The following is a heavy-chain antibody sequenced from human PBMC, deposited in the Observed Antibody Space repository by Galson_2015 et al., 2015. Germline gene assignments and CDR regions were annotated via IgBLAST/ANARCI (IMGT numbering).Heavy chain of an antibody. CDR1: GFTFSSYS. J-gene: IGHJ4*02. CDR3: ARASTKYDY. D-gene: IGHD2-2*01. CDR2: ISSSSTI. Sequence: SLRLSCAASGFTFSSYSMNWVRQAPGKGLEWVSYISSSSTIYYADSVKGRFTISRDNAKNSLYLQMNSLRGEDTAVYYCARASTKYDYWGQGTLVTVSS. V-gene: IGHV3-48*01.